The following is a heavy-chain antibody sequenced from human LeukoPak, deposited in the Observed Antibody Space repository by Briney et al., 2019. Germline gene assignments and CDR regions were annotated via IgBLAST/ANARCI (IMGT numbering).Heavy chain of an antibody. V-gene: IGHV4-31*03. D-gene: IGHD2-2*01. CDR3: AKYYCGTSSCPGVDY. J-gene: IGHJ4*02. Sequence: PSETLSLTCTVSGGSITSGGYFWTWIRQHPGEGLEWIGYISYSGSTYYNPSLKGRVTISLDTPKNQFSLRLSSVTAADTAVYYCAKYYCGTSSCPGVDYWGQGTLVTVSS. CDR2: ISYSGST. CDR1: GGSITSGGYF.